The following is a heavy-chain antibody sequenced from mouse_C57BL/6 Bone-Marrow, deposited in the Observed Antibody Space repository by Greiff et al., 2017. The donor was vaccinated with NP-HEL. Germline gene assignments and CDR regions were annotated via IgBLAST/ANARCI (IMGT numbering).Heavy chain of an antibody. CDR3: ARQGTYSKSPRFAY. J-gene: IGHJ3*01. CDR1: GYAFTSYG. Sequence: VQRVESGAELARPGASVKLSCKASGYAFTSYGISWVKQRTGQGLEWIGEIYPRSGNTYYNEKFKGKATLTADKSSSTAYMELRNLTSEDSAVYFCARQGTYSKSPRFAYWGQGTLVTVSA. D-gene: IGHD2-5*01. CDR2: IYPRSGNT. V-gene: IGHV1-81*01.